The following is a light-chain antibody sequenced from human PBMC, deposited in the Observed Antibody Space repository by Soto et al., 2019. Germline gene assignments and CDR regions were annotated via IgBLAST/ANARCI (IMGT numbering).Light chain of an antibody. CDR1: QGISSY. Sequence: DIQMTQSPSSLSASVGDRVTITCRASQGISSYLAWYQQTPGQAPRLLIYGASSRATGIPDRFSGSGSGTEFTLTISSLQPEDFATYYCQQYDSFSVTFGQGTKVDI. V-gene: IGKV1-NL1*01. J-gene: IGKJ1*01. CDR2: GAS. CDR3: QQYDSFSVT.